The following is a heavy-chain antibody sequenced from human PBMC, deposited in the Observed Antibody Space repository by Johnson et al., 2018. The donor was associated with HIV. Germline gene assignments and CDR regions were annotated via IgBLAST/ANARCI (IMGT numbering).Heavy chain of an antibody. J-gene: IGHJ3*02. CDR3: AKDSSVLLGFDI. CDR2: IYRGGSA. V-gene: IGHV3-66*01. Sequence: VQLVESGGGLVQPGRSLRLSCAASGFTFSSYAMHWVRQAPGKGLEWVADIYRGGSAYYADSVMGRFTISRDNSQNTLIPQMNSLRAEETAVDYCAKDSSVLLGFDIWGQGTMVTVSS. CDR1: GFTFSSYA. D-gene: IGHD3-10*01.